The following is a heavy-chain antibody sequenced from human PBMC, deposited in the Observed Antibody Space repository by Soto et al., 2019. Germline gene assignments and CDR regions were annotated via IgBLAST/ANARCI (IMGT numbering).Heavy chain of an antibody. CDR1: GGSISSYY. D-gene: IGHD3-22*01. CDR2: IYTSGST. V-gene: IGHV4-4*07. Sequence: SETLSLTCTVSGGSISSYYWSWIRQPAGKGLEWIGRIYTSGSTNYNPSLKSRVTMSVDTSKNQFSLKLSSVTAADTAVYYCARGSSGYSTYKWFDPWGQGTLVTVSS. J-gene: IGHJ5*02. CDR3: ARGSSGYSTYKWFDP.